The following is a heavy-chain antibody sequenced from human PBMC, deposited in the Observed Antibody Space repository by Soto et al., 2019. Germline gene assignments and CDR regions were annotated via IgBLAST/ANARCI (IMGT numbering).Heavy chain of an antibody. CDR1: GFTFSSYS. D-gene: IGHD3-9*01. CDR3: ARDMDDILTGTAGYFDY. Sequence: SGGSLRLSCAASGFTFSSYSMNWVRPAPGKGLGGGSYYSSSSSTIYYADSVKGRFTISRDNAKISLYLQMKSLRDEKTAVYYCARDMDDILTGTAGYFDYWGQGTLVTVSS. J-gene: IGHJ4*02. V-gene: IGHV3-48*02. CDR2: YSSSSSTI.